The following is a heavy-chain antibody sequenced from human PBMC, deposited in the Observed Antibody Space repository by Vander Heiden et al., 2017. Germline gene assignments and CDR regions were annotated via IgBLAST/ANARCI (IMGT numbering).Heavy chain of an antibody. J-gene: IGHJ5*02. CDR2: IYYSGST. D-gene: IGHD2-2*02. CDR1: GGSISRSSYY. Sequence: QLQLQESGPGLVEPSETLSLTCTVSGGSISRSSYYWGWIRQPPGKGLEWIGSIYYSGSTYYNPSLKRRVTISVDTSKNQFSRKLSSVTAAETAVYYCARQDEGGSSTSCYIWFDPWCQVTLVTVSS. CDR3: ARQDEGGSSTSCYIWFDP. V-gene: IGHV4-39*01.